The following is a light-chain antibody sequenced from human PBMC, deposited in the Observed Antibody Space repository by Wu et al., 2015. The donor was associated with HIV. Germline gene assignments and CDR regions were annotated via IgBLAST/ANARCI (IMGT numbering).Light chain of an antibody. CDR3: QQYNTSPGGP. J-gene: IGKJ1*01. CDR2: KAS. V-gene: IGKV1-5*03. CDR1: QSISSW. Sequence: DIQMTQSPSTLSASVGDRVTITCRASQSISSWLAWYQQKPGKAPKLLIYKASSLESGVPSRFSGSGSGTEFTLTISSLQPDDFATYYCQQYNTSPGGPFGQGTKVEI.